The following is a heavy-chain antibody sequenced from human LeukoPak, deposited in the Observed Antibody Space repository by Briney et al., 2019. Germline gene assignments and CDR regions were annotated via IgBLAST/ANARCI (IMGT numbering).Heavy chain of an antibody. V-gene: IGHV3-48*03. CDR1: GFTFSSYE. J-gene: IGHJ4*02. D-gene: IGHD6-19*01. Sequence: GGSLRLSCAASGFTFSSYEMNWVRQAPGKGLELGSYISSSGSTIYYADSVKGRFTISRDNAKNSLYLQMNSLRAEDTAVYYCARPYSSGWYEFDYWGQGTLVTVSS. CDR3: ARPYSSGWYEFDY. CDR2: ISSSGSTI.